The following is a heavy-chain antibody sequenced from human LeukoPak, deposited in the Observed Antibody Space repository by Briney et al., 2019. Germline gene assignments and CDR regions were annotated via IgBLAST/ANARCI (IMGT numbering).Heavy chain of an antibody. J-gene: IGHJ4*02. V-gene: IGHV3-48*03. CDR2: ISSSGSTI. Sequence: GGSLRLSCAASGFTFSSYEMNWVRQAPGKGLEWVSYISSSGSTIYYADSVKGRFTISRDNAKNSLYLQMNSLRAEDTAVYYCARDLGEMAPSPSGVDYWGREPWSPSPQ. CDR3: ARDLGEMAPSPSGVDY. CDR1: GFTFSSYE. D-gene: IGHD5-24*01.